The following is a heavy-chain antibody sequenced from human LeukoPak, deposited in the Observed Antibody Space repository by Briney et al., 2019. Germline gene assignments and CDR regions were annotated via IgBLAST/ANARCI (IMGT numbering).Heavy chain of an antibody. CDR2: INHSGST. CDR1: GGSFSGYY. D-gene: IGHD3-22*01. V-gene: IGHV4-34*01. J-gene: IGHJ5*02. Sequence: SETLSLTCAVYGGSFSGYYWSWIRQPPGKGLEWIGEINHSGSTNYNPSLKSRVTISVDTSKNQFSLKLSSVTAADTAVYYCARDRAAYYDDWFDPWGQGTLVTVSS. CDR3: ARDRAAYYDDWFDP.